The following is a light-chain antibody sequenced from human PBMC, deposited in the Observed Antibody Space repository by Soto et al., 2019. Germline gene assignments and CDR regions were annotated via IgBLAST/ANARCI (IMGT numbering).Light chain of an antibody. CDR1: TGVVTSGHY. CDR2: DTS. J-gene: IGLJ2*01. Sequence: QAVVTQEPSLTVSPGGTVTLTCGSSTGVVTSGHYPYWIQQKPDQAPRTLIYDTSDKHSWTPARFSGSLLGVKAALTLSGAQPEDEAEYYCLVSYGGARVFGGGTKVTVL. V-gene: IGLV7-46*01. CDR3: LVSYGGARV.